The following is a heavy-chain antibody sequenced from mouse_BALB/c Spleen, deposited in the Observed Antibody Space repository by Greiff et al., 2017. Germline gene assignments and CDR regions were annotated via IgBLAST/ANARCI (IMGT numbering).Heavy chain of an antibody. CDR3: ARLITTGQGDD. J-gene: IGHJ4*01. CDR2: ISSGGSYT. D-gene: IGHD1-2*01. V-gene: IGHV5-9-3*01. Sequence: EVKLVESGGGLVKPGGSLKLSCAASGFTFSSYAMSWVRQTPEKRLEWVASISSGGSYTYYPDSVKGRFTISRDNAKNTLYLQMSSLRSEDTAMYYCARLITTGQGDDWGQGTSVTVSS. CDR1: GFTFSSYA.